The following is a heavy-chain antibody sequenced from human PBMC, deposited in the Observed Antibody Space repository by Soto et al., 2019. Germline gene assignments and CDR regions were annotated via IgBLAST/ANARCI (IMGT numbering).Heavy chain of an antibody. CDR1: GFMFKSYV. D-gene: IGHD3-16*01. J-gene: IGHJ1*01. Sequence: QLVESGGGVVQPGTSLRLSCTASGFMFKSYVMHWVRQAPGKRLEWVALTSYDGNNTYYGDPVKGRFTVSTDNSENSLRMQMDSLRPEGTALYYCARWGCTGGVDLWAQGSVVSGSS. CDR2: TSYDGNNT. CDR3: ARWGCTGGVDL. V-gene: IGHV3-30*05.